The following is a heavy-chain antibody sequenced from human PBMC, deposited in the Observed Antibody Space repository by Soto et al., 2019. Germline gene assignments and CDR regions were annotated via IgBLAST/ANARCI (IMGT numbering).Heavy chain of an antibody. CDR2: ISYDGSNK. V-gene: IGHV3-30-3*01. Sequence: XGSLRLSCAASGFTFSSYAMHWVRQAPGKGLEWVAVISYDGSNKYYADSVKGRFTISRDNSKNTLYLQMNSLRAEDTAVYYCASSRFLRHWFDPWGQGTLVTVSS. D-gene: IGHD6-6*01. CDR3: ASSRFLRHWFDP. CDR1: GFTFSSYA. J-gene: IGHJ5*02.